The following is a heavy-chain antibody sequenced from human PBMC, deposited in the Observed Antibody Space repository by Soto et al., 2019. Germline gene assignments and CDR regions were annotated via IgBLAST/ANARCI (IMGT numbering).Heavy chain of an antibody. J-gene: IGHJ5*01. Sequence: PGGSLRLSCAASGFTFSSYAMSWVRLALGKEQEWVSAISGSGGSTYYADSVKGRFTISRDNSKNTLYLQMNSLRAEDTAVYYCARDVGYFSRTSCYRIWYDSSDQGTVVTGYS. CDR1: GFTFSSYA. D-gene: IGHD2-2*01. V-gene: IGHV3-23*01. CDR2: ISGSGGST. CDR3: ARDVGYFSRTSCYRIWYDS.